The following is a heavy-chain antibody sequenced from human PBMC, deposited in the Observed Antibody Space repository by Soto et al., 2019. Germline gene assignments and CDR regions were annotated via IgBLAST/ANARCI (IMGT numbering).Heavy chain of an antibody. CDR2: IKSKTDGGTT. Sequence: GGSLRLSCAASGFTFSNAWMNWVRQAPGKGLEWVGRIKSKTDGGTTDYAAPVKGRFTISRDDSKNTLYLQMNSLKTEDTAVYYCTTGTRTNKLLWFGESRYYYYHGMDVWGQGTTVTVSS. J-gene: IGHJ6*02. V-gene: IGHV3-15*07. CDR3: TTGTRTNKLLWFGESRYYYYHGMDV. D-gene: IGHD3-10*01. CDR1: GFTFSNAW.